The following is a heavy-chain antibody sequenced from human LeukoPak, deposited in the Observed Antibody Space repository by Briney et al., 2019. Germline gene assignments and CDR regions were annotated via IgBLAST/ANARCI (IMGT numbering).Heavy chain of an antibody. V-gene: IGHV4-61*02. D-gene: IGHD5-24*01. Sequence: SETLSLTCTVSGGSISSGSYYWSWIRQPAGKGLEWIGRIYTSGSTNYNPSLKSRVTISVDTSKNQFSLKLSSVTAADTAVYYCARGDGYNFWSFRYWGQGTLVTVPS. J-gene: IGHJ4*02. CDR2: IYTSGST. CDR3: ARGDGYNFWSFRY. CDR1: GGSISSGSYY.